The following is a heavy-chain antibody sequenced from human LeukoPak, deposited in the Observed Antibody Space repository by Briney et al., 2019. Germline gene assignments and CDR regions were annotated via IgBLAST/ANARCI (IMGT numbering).Heavy chain of an antibody. D-gene: IGHD2-2*01. V-gene: IGHV4-39*01. CDR1: GGSISSTSYY. CDR2: IYYSGST. CDR3: ARTLWYCSSTTCYPIDAACYFDN. J-gene: IGHJ4*02. Sequence: SETLSLTCTVSGGSISSTSYYWGWIRQPPGKGLEWVGSIYYSGSTYYSPSLKSRVTISVDTSNNQFSLKLSSATAADTAVYYCARTLWYCSSTTCYPIDAACYFDNWGQGTLVTVSS.